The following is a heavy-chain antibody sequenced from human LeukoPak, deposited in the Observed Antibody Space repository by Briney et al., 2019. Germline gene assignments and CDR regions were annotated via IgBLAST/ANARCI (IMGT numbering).Heavy chain of an antibody. CDR3: ASGSEGPEGPYYDFWSGPPPKPAFDY. CDR1: GFTFDDYG. Sequence: PGGSLRLSCAAFGFTFDDYGMHWVRQAPGKGLEWVSGISWNSGSIGYADSVKGRFTISRDNAKNSLYLQMNSLRAEDTAVYYCASGSEGPEGPYYDFWSGPPPKPAFDYWGQGTLVTVSS. D-gene: IGHD3-3*01. CDR2: ISWNSGSI. V-gene: IGHV3-9*01. J-gene: IGHJ4*02.